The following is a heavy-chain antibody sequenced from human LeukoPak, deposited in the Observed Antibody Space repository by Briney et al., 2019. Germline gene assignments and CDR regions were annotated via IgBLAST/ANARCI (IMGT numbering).Heavy chain of an antibody. CDR2: IYYSGST. Sequence: SETLYLTCTVSGGSISSYFWSWIRQPPGKGLEWIGYIYYSGSTNYNPSLKSRVTISVDTSKNQFSLKLTSVTAADTAIYYCASRVVVPAYYYDCWGQGTLVTVSS. D-gene: IGHD2-2*01. CDR1: GGSISSYF. CDR3: ASRVVVPAYYYDC. J-gene: IGHJ4*02. V-gene: IGHV4-59*08.